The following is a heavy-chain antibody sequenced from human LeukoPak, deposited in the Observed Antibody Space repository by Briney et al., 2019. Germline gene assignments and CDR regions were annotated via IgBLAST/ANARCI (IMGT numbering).Heavy chain of an antibody. J-gene: IGHJ6*02. CDR3: ARGSVRFLEWLFHGMDV. V-gene: IGHV1-8*01. CDR2: MNPNSGNT. Sequence: ASVKVSCKASGYTFTSHDINWVRQATGQGLEWMGWMNPNSGNTGYAQKFQGRVTMTRNTSISTAYMELSSLRSEDTAVYYCARGSVRFLEWLFHGMDVWGQGTTVTVSS. D-gene: IGHD3-3*01. CDR1: GYTFTSHD.